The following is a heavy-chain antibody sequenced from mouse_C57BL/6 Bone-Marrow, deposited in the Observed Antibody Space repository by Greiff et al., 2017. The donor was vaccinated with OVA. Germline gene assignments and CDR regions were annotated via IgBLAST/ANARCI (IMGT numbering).Heavy chain of an antibody. CDR2: ISYDGSN. CDR3: ARDWDERDFDY. Sequence: EVQLQESGPGLVKPSQSLSLTCSVTGYSITSGYYWNWIRQFPGNKLEWMGYISYDGSNNYNPSLKNRISITRDTSKNQFFLKLNSVTTEDTATYYCARDWDERDFDYWGQGTTLTVSS. CDR1: GYSITSGYY. J-gene: IGHJ2*01. V-gene: IGHV3-6*01. D-gene: IGHD4-1*01.